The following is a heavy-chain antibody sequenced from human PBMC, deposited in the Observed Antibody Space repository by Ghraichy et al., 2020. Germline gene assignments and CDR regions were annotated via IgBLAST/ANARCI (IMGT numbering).Heavy chain of an antibody. CDR1: GYSFTSYW. Sequence: GESLNISCKGSGYSFTSYWISWVRQMPGKGLEWMGRIDPSDSYTNYSPSFQGHVTISADKSISTAYLQWSSLKASDTAMYYCARQGRGYSGYEGVYGMDVWGQGTTVTVSS. J-gene: IGHJ6*02. CDR3: ARQGRGYSGYEGVYGMDV. D-gene: IGHD5-12*01. V-gene: IGHV5-10-1*01. CDR2: IDPSDSYT.